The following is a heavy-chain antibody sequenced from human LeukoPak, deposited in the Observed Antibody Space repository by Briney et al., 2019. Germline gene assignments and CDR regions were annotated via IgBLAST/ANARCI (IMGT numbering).Heavy chain of an antibody. CDR3: ARQYYYDSSGYSKSDAFDI. D-gene: IGHD3-22*01. Sequence: SETLSRTCTVSGGSISTYYWSWIRQPAGKGLEWIGRIYTSGSTNYNPSLKSRVTMSVDTSKNQFSLKLSSVTAADTAVYYCARQYYYDSSGYSKSDAFDIWGQGTMVTVSS. CDR1: GGSISTYY. V-gene: IGHV4-4*07. J-gene: IGHJ3*02. CDR2: IYTSGST.